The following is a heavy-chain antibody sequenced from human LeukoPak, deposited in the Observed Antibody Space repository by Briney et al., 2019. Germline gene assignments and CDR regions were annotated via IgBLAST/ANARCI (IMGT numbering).Heavy chain of an antibody. CDR3: ARLTGFAIAAAATDY. D-gene: IGHD6-13*01. Sequence: PGGSLRLSCAASGCTFSDYDMSWVRQAPGKGLEWVSSMTTTSSYIYYADSVKGRFTISRDNAKNSLYLQMNSLRAEDTALYYCARLTGFAIAAAATDYWGQGTLVTVSS. CDR2: MTTTSSYI. V-gene: IGHV3-21*01. CDR1: GCTFSDYD. J-gene: IGHJ4*02.